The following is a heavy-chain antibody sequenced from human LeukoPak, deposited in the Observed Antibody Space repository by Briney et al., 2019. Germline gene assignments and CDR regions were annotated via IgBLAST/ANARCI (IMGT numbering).Heavy chain of an antibody. D-gene: IGHD3-9*01. Sequence: PGGSLRLSRAASGFTFSSYAMSWVRQAPGKGLEWVSTLRGSGARTYYADSVKGRFTVSRDTSKNTLYLQMNSLRAEDTALYYCAKDAHYDILTGYYDYWGQGTLVTVSS. J-gene: IGHJ4*02. CDR1: GFTFSSYA. CDR2: LRGSGART. V-gene: IGHV3-23*01. CDR3: AKDAHYDILTGYYDY.